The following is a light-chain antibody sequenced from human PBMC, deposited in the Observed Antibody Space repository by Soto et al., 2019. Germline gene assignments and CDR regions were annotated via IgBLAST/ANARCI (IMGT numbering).Light chain of an antibody. Sequence: EFVLTQSPATLSLSPGEGASLSCWASQSVGTYMAWYQHKPGQPPRLLIYDASKRATGIPARFSGSGSGTNLTFTISSLEPADFALYFCQLRSSWPPYTFAQGTKVEMK. CDR1: QSVGTY. J-gene: IGKJ2*01. V-gene: IGKV3-11*01. CDR2: DAS. CDR3: QLRSSWPPYT.